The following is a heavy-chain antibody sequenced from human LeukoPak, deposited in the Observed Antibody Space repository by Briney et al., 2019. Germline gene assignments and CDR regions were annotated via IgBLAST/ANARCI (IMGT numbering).Heavy chain of an antibody. Sequence: PGGSLRLSCAASGFTFSSYWMHWVRQAPGKGLVWVSRINTDGSSTSYADSVKGRFTISRDNAKNSLYLQMNSLRAEDTAVYYCASVHWKPYYDFWSGLGGFDWFDPWGQGTLVTVSS. CDR1: GFTFSSYW. CDR2: INTDGSST. V-gene: IGHV3-74*01. J-gene: IGHJ5*02. D-gene: IGHD3-3*01. CDR3: ASVHWKPYYDFWSGLGGFDWFDP.